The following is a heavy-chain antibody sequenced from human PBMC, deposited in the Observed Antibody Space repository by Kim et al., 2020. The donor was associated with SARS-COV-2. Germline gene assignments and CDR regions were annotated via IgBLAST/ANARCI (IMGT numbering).Heavy chain of an antibody. J-gene: IGHJ4*02. D-gene: IGHD6-19*01. CDR1: GFTFSSHW. V-gene: IGHV3-74*01. CDR2: INSDGSTI. Sequence: GGSLRLSCAASGFTFSSHWMHWVRQAPGKGLVWVSRINSDGSTISYADSVKGRFTISRDNAKNTLYLQMNSLRAEDTAVYYCARRQFTSGWYYFDYWGQGTLVNVSA. CDR3: ARRQFTSGWYYFDY.